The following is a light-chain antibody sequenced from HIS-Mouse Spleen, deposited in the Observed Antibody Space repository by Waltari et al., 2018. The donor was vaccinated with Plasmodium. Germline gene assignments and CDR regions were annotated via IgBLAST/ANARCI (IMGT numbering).Light chain of an antibody. Sequence: DIQLTQSPSFLSASAGDKVTIPCRASHSISSLLAKYEQKPRKAPKLLIYAASTLQSAVPSRCSGSGSEKESTLTISSLQPEYFATYYCQQLHSYPYTSGQGTTLEIK. J-gene: IGKJ2*01. V-gene: IGKV1-9*01. CDR2: AAS. CDR3: QQLHSYPYT. CDR1: HSISSL.